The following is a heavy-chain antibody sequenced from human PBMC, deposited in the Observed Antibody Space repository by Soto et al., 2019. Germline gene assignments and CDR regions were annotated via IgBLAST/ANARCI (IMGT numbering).Heavy chain of an antibody. Sequence: QVQLQESGPGLVKPSETLSLTCTVSGGSISSYYWRWIRQSPGRGLEWIGYINYSGSINYNPSLKSRVTMAVDTSKKQVPLKLTSVTAADTGVYYCARDRSRYEWFDSWGQGTLVTVSS. CDR3: ARDRSRYEWFDS. CDR2: INYSGSI. CDR1: GGSISSYY. J-gene: IGHJ5*01. D-gene: IGHD5-12*01. V-gene: IGHV4-59*01.